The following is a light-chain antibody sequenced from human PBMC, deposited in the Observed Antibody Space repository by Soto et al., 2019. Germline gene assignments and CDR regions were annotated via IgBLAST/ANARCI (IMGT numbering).Light chain of an antibody. V-gene: IGLV7-46*01. CDR2: DTS. CDR3: LLSYSGGRV. J-gene: IGLJ3*02. Sequence: AVVTQEPSVTVSPGGTVTLTCDSSTGPVTSGRYPYWFQQKPGQATRTRIYDTSLKYSWTPARFSGSLLRGKAALTLSGARPEDEADYYCLLSYSGGRVFGGGTKLTVL. CDR1: TGPVTSGRY.